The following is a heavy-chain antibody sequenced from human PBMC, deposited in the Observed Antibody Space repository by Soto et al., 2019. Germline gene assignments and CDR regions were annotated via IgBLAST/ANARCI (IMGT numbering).Heavy chain of an antibody. CDR3: ARAGYSYGTAPFDY. Sequence: SETLSLTCTVSGGSISSGGYYWSWIRQHPGKGLEWIGYIYYSGSTYYNPSLKSRVTISVDTSKNQFSLKLSSVTAADTAVYYCARAGYSYGTAPFDYWGQGTLVTVSS. CDR1: GGSISSGGYY. CDR2: IYYSGST. D-gene: IGHD5-18*01. J-gene: IGHJ4*02. V-gene: IGHV4-31*03.